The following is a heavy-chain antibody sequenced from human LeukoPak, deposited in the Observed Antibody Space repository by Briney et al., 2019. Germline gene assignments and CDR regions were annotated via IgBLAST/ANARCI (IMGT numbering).Heavy chain of an antibody. Sequence: PSETVSLTCSVSGDSISTYHWNWIRKPPGKGLEWIGYMQSTGSSKYNPSLKSRVNIFVDTSKNQAALILTSVTAADTAVYYCARDAGAAAGPEYYFDYWGRGTLVTVSS. CDR2: MQSTGSS. CDR3: ARDAGAAAGPEYYFDY. D-gene: IGHD6-13*01. V-gene: IGHV4-59*01. J-gene: IGHJ4*02. CDR1: GDSISTYH.